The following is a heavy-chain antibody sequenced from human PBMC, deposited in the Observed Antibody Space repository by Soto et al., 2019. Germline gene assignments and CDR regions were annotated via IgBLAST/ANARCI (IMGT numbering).Heavy chain of an antibody. CDR3: ARRSMITFGGVIVDNWFDP. CDR2: IYYSGST. D-gene: IGHD3-16*02. J-gene: IGHJ5*02. CDR1: GGSISSSSYY. V-gene: IGHV4-39*01. Sequence: SETLSLTCTVSGGSISSSSYYWGWIRQPPGKGLEWIGSIYYSGSTYYNPSLKSRVTISVDTSKNQFSLKLSSVTAADTAVYYCARRSMITFGGVIVDNWFDPWGQGTLVTVSS.